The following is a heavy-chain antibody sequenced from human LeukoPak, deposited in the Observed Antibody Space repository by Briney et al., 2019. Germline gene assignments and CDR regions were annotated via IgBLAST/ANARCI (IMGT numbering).Heavy chain of an antibody. V-gene: IGHV3-74*01. CDR3: ARDPRRYCSGASCSAYGMDV. D-gene: IGHD2-15*01. CDR2: INSDGSRT. CDR1: GFTFSTYW. Sequence: GGSLRLSCAASGFTFSTYWTHWVRQAPGKGLVWVSRINSDGSRTSYADSVKGRFTISRDNAKNTLYLQMNSLRAEDTAVYYCARDPRRYCSGASCSAYGMDVWGQGTTVTASS. J-gene: IGHJ6*02.